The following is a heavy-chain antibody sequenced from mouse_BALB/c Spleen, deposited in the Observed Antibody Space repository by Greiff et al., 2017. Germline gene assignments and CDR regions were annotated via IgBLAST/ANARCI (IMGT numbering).Heavy chain of an antibody. V-gene: IGHV1-18*01. CDR3: ARRGAYYRYDVCAY. Sequence: VQLQQSGPELVQPGASVKISCKASGYTFTDYYMDWVKQSPGKSLEWIGDINPNNGGTIYNQTFKGKATLTVDKSSSTAYMQLRSLTSEDTAVYYCARRGAYYRYDVCAYWGQGTLVTVSA. CDR1: GYTFTDYY. D-gene: IGHD2-14*01. J-gene: IGHJ3*01. CDR2: INPNNGGT.